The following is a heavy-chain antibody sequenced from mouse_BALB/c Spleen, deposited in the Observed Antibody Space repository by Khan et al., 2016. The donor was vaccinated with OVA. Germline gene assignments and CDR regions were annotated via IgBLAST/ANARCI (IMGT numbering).Heavy chain of an antibody. CDR3: TRPSYYGNPWFTY. CDR2: ISSTGTYT. D-gene: IGHD2-10*01. V-gene: IGHV5-9*02. Sequence: EVELVESGGGLVKPGGSLKLSCEVSGFAFNSYDMSWVRQTPEKRLEWVATISSTGTYTYYPDSVKGRFTISRDTARNTLYLQMSSLRSEDTAFYYGTRPSYYGNPWFTYWGQGTLVTVAA. CDR1: GFAFNSYD. J-gene: IGHJ3*01.